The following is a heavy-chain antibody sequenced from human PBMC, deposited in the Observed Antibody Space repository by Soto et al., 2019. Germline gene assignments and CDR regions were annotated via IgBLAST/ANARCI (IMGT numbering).Heavy chain of an antibody. CDR1: GFTFSSYG. CDR3: AKMWEDYGMDV. D-gene: IGHD1-26*01. CDR2: ISYDGSNK. Sequence: QVQLVESGGGVVQPGRSLRLSCAASGFTFSSYGMHWVRQAPGKGLEWVAVISYDGSNKYYADSVKGRFTISRDNSKNTLYLQMNSLRAEDTAVYYCAKMWEDYGMDVWGQGTTVTVSS. J-gene: IGHJ6*02. V-gene: IGHV3-30*18.